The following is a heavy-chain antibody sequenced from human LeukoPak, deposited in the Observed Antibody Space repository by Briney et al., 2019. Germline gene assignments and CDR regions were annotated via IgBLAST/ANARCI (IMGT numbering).Heavy chain of an antibody. CDR2: IWYDGRNQ. V-gene: IGHV3-33*06. D-gene: IGHD6-19*01. Sequence: GGSLRLSCAASGFSFSTYTMHWVRQAPGKGLEWVAVIWYDGRNQYYGDSVKGRFTISRDNSKNTLYLQMNSLRAEDTAVYYCAKHSSGWSYFDYWGQGTLVTVSS. J-gene: IGHJ4*02. CDR3: AKHSSGWSYFDY. CDR1: GFSFSTYT.